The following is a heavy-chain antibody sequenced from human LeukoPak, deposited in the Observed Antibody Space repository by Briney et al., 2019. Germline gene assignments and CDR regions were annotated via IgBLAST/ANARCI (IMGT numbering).Heavy chain of an antibody. D-gene: IGHD3-10*01. J-gene: IGHJ4*02. CDR2: ISISGRTI. CDR3: ARESITMVRGVYFDY. CDR1: GFTFSTYE. Sequence: GGPLRLPCAPSGFTFSTYEMNWVPQAPGKAWEGGSYISISGRTIYYADSVKGLFPISRDNAKTSLYLQMSSLRAEDTAVYYCARESITMVRGVYFDYWGQGTLVSVSS. V-gene: IGHV3-48*03.